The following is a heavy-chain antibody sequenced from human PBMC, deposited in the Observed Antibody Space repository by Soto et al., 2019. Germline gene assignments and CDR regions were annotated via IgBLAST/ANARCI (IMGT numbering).Heavy chain of an antibody. D-gene: IGHD6-19*01. CDR1: DDSFKGAEYY. CDR3: ARGPAYIDGWRTFDL. Sequence: PSETLSRTCTVSDDSFKGAEYYWSWIRQPLGKGPEWIGYTYYNGDTKYNPAPRSRVTMSEDTSKSQFSLRLSSVTAADTAVYFCARGPAYIDGWRTFDLWGRGILVTVSS. J-gene: IGHJ4*02. V-gene: IGHV4-61*08. CDR2: TYYNGDT.